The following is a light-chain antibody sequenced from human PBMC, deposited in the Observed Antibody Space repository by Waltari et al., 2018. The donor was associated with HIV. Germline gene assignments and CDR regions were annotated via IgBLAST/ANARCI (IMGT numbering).Light chain of an antibody. Sequence: QSALTQPRSVSGSPGQSVTIPCTGSSGDVGGYNYVPWYQQHPGKAPKLIIYDVSTRPSGVPARFSGSKSGNTASLTIFGLQAEDEADYYCCSYAGSVTFVVFGGGTKVTVV. CDR1: SGDVGGYNY. CDR2: DVS. V-gene: IGLV2-11*01. J-gene: IGLJ2*01. CDR3: CSYAGSVTFVV.